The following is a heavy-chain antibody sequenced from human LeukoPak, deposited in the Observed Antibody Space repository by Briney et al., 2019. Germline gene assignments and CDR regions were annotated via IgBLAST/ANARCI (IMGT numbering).Heavy chain of an antibody. CDR2: IYQSGTT. J-gene: IGHJ5*02. CDR3: ASPGIYVFGGGYYPDNGFDP. D-gene: IGHD3-3*01. V-gene: IGHV4-38-2*01. Sequence: SETLSLTCAVSGYSISSGYYWGWIRQPPGKGLECIGSIYQSGTTYYIPSLRSRVTISVDMSKNQFSLKLSSVTAADTAVYYCASPGIYVFGGGYYPDNGFDPWGQGTRVTVSS. CDR1: GYSISSGYY.